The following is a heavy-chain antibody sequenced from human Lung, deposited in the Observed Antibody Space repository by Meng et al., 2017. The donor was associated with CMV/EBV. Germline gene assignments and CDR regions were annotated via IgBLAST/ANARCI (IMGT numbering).Heavy chain of an antibody. CDR2: ISSSSSYI. Sequence: LTXAASGFTFSSYSMNWVRQAPGKGLEWVSSISSSSSYIYYADSVKGRFTISRDNAKNSLYLQMNSLRAEDTAVYYCARDLYDILTGYYKGYYGMDVWXQWTTVTVSS. V-gene: IGHV3-21*01. CDR3: ARDLYDILTGYYKGYYGMDV. CDR1: GFTFSSYS. J-gene: IGHJ6*01. D-gene: IGHD3-9*01.